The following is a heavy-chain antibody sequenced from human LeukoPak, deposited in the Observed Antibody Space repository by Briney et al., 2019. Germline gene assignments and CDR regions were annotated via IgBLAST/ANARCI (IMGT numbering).Heavy chain of an antibody. J-gene: IGHJ6*02. D-gene: IGHD2-2*01. CDR2: INPNSGGT. CDR3: ARDREYCSSTSCQGGMDV. Sequence: ASVKVSCKASGYTFTGYYMHWVRQAPGQGLEWMGWINPNSGGTNYAQKFQGWVTMTRDTSISTAYMELSRLRSDDMAVYYCARDREYCSSTSCQGGMDVWGQGTTVTVSS. V-gene: IGHV1-2*04. CDR1: GYTFTGYY.